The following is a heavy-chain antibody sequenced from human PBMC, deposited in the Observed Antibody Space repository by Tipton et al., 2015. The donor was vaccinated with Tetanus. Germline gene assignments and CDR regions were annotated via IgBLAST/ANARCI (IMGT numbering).Heavy chain of an antibody. CDR3: ARGGSYHTPPGY. V-gene: IGHV4-34*09. Sequence: TLSLTCAVHGGSLSRYYWSWIRQSPGKGLEWIGYIDYFGSTKYNPSLKSRVTISVDTSKNQFSLKLSSVTAADTAVYYCARGGSYHTPPGYWGQGTLVTVSS. CDR1: GGSLSRYY. J-gene: IGHJ4*02. CDR2: IDYFGST. D-gene: IGHD1-26*01.